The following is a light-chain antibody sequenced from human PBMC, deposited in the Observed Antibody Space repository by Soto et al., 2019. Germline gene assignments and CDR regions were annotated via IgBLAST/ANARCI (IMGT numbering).Light chain of an antibody. Sequence: SYELTQPPSVSVAPGQTARITCGGNNIEIKSVHWYQQTPGQAPVLVVYDDGDRTTGIPERFSGSKSGNTATLTTSRVEAGDEADYYCQVWDTTNTVIFGGGTKLTVL. V-gene: IGLV3-21*02. J-gene: IGLJ2*01. CDR2: DDG. CDR3: QVWDTTNTVI. CDR1: NIEIKS.